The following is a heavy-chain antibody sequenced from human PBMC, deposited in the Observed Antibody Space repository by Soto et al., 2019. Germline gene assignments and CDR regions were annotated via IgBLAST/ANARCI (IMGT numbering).Heavy chain of an antibody. J-gene: IGHJ4*02. V-gene: IGHV3-7*01. CDR1: GFTFSDYL. Sequence: EVQLVDSGGALVQPGASLRLSCAASGFTFSDYLMTWVRQAPGKGLEWVATINQNGIENYYVGSVKGRFTISRDNAKNSLYLQLNALRAEDTAVYYCAIGHWLGKWGQGTLVTVSS. D-gene: IGHD6-19*01. CDR2: INQNGIEN. CDR3: AIGHWLGK.